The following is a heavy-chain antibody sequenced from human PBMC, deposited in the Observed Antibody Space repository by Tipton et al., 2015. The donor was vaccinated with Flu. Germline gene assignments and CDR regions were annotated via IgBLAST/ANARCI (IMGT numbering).Heavy chain of an antibody. D-gene: IGHD7-27*01. Sequence: GSLRLSCAASGFTFSTYDIHWVRQAPGKGLEWVSYITSSGNTISYADSVRGRFTISRDNTKKSLYLQLNSLRVEDTAIYYCATLTGDDYWGQGILVTVSS. CDR1: GFTFSTYD. J-gene: IGHJ4*02. CDR3: ATLTGDDY. CDR2: ITSSGNTI. V-gene: IGHV3-48*03.